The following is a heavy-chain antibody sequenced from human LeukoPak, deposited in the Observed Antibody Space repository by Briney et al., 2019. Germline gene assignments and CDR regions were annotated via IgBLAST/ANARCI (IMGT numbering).Heavy chain of an antibody. D-gene: IGHD3-10*01. J-gene: IGHJ4*02. CDR1: GLSFSTQR. CDR3: FREGGD. Sequence: KPGGSLRLSCAASGLSFSTQRMHWVRQAPGKGLVWVPYINIDERITGYADSVKGRFTISRDNAKNTLYLQMNSLRAEDTAIYYCFREGGDWGQGTLVTVSS. CDR2: INIDERIT. V-gene: IGHV3-74*01.